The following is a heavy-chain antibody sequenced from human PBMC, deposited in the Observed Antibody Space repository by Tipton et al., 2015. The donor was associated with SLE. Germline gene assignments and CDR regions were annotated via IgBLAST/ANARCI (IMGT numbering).Heavy chain of an antibody. J-gene: IGHJ3*02. CDR2: ISSSGPII. CDR3: AREVRGRYSSSGKSFDI. CDR1: GFTFSSYS. D-gene: IGHD6-6*01. Sequence: SLRLSCAASGFTFSSYSMNWVRQAPGKGLEWVSYISSSGPIIYYADSVKGRFTISRDNAKNSLYLQMNSLRAEDTAVYYCAREVRGRYSSSGKSFDIWGQGTMVTVSS. V-gene: IGHV3-48*04.